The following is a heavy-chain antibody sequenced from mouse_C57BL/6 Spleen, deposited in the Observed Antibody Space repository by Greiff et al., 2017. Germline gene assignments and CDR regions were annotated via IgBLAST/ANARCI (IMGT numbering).Heavy chain of an antibody. V-gene: IGHV14-4*01. D-gene: IGHD2-2*01. J-gene: IGHJ2*01. CDR1: GFNIKDDY. CDR3: TTEGSTMVN. CDR2: IDPENGDT. Sequence: EVKLMESGAELVRPGASVKLSCTASGFNIKDDYMHWVKQRPEQGLEWIGWIDPENGDTEYASKFQGKATITADTSSNTAYLQLSSLTSEDTAVYYCTTEGSTMVNWGQGTTLTVSS.